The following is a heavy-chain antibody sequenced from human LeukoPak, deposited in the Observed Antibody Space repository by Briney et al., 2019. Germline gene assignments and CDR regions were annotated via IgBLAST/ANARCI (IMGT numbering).Heavy chain of an antibody. CDR2: INSDGIIT. Sequence: GGFLRLSCEASGFTFSSYWMHWVRQVPGKGLVWVSRINSDGIITNYADSVKGRFTISRDNAKNTLYLQMNSLRVEDTAVYYCARVWLPGWGQGTLVTVSS. J-gene: IGHJ4*02. CDR1: GFTFSSYW. V-gene: IGHV3-74*01. CDR3: ARVWLPG. D-gene: IGHD5-12*01.